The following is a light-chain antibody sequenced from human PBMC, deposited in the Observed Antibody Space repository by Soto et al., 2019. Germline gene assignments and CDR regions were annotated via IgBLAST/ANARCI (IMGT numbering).Light chain of an antibody. CDR1: QSVSSSY. CDR2: CAS. V-gene: IGKV3-20*01. J-gene: IGKJ1*01. Sequence: EIVLTQSPGTLSLSPGERATLSCRASQSVSSSYLAWYQQKPGQAPRLLIYCASIRATGIPDRFSGSGSGTDFTLTISRLDPEDFAVYYCRQDGSATWTFAQGTRV. CDR3: RQDGSATWT.